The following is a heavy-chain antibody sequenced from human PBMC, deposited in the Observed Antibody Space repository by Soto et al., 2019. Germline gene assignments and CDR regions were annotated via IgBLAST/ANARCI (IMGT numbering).Heavy chain of an antibody. Sequence: QVQLQESGPGLVKPSQTLSLTCIVSGGSISSRGYHWSWIRQHPGKGLEWIGYIYYSGTTYYNPSLKSRVTISVDTSKSQFYLNLSSVTAADTAVYYCARVGEIIGDYWGRGTLVTVSS. J-gene: IGHJ4*02. CDR1: GGSISSRGYH. CDR2: IYYSGTT. V-gene: IGHV4-31*03. D-gene: IGHD3-10*01. CDR3: ARVGEIIGDY.